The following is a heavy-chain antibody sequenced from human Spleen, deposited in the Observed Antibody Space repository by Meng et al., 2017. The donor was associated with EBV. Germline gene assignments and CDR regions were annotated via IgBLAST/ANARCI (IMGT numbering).Heavy chain of an antibody. CDR2: ITQGGGS. V-gene: IGHV4-34*01. CDR3: ASRGDEIFSNYDLFDL. Sequence: QQPQGGAGLLQPSATPSLTCAGYGGACCGYYWVWSRQPPGKGLEWTAEITQGGGSSDNPSLKVPVTMSLDTTMNHFYLKLTSATAADTAVYYCASRGDEIFSNYDLFDLWGQGTLVTVSS. D-gene: IGHD4-11*01. J-gene: IGHJ5*02. CDR1: GGACCGYY.